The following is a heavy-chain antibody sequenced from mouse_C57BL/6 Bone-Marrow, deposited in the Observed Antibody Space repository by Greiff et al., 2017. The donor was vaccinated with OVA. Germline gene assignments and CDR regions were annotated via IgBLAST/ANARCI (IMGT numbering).Heavy chain of an antibody. CDR2: INPSSGYT. Sequence: QVHVKQSGAELAKPWASVKLSCKASGYTFTSYWMHWVKQRPGQGLEWIGYINPSSGYTKYNQKFKDKATLTADKSSSTAYMQLSSLTYEDSAVYYCAGDYDMFAYWGQGTLVTVSA. D-gene: IGHD2-4*01. CDR1: GYTFTSYW. V-gene: IGHV1-7*01. CDR3: AGDYDMFAY. J-gene: IGHJ3*01.